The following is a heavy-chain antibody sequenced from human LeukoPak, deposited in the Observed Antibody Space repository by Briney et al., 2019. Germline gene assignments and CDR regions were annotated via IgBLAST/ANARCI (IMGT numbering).Heavy chain of an antibody. Sequence: SETLSLTCTVSGGSISSYYWSWIRQPPGKGLEWIGYIYYSGSTNYNPSLKSRVTMSVDTSKNQFSLKLNSVTAADTAAYYCATYSSSWYGFDYWGQGTLVTVSS. V-gene: IGHV4-59*08. CDR1: GGSISSYY. CDR2: IYYSGST. D-gene: IGHD6-13*01. J-gene: IGHJ4*02. CDR3: ATYSSSWYGFDY.